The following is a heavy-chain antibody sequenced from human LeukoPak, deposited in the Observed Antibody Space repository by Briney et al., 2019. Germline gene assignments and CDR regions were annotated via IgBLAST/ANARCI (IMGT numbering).Heavy chain of an antibody. CDR1: GFTFSDYY. CDR3: AREVVVVVAATIYYYGMDV. J-gene: IGHJ6*02. D-gene: IGHD2-15*01. Sequence: GGSLRLSCAASGFTFSDYYMSWIRQAPGKGLEWVSYISSSGSTIYYADSVKGRFTISRDNAKNSLYLQMNSLRAEDTAVYYCAREVVVVVAATIYYYGMDVWGQGTTVTVSS. V-gene: IGHV3-11*01. CDR2: ISSSGSTI.